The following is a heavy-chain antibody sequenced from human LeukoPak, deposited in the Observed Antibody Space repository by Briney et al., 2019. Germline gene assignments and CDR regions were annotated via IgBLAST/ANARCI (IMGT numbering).Heavy chain of an antibody. V-gene: IGHV4-34*01. CDR2: INHSGST. Sequence: SATLSLTCAVYGGSFSGYYWSWIRQPPGKGLEWIGEINHSGSTNYNPSLKSRVTISVDTSKNQFSLKLSSVTAADTAVYYCARGGGGDGYNYWGQGTLVTVSS. J-gene: IGHJ4*02. CDR3: ARGGGGDGYNY. D-gene: IGHD5-24*01. CDR1: GGSFSGYY.